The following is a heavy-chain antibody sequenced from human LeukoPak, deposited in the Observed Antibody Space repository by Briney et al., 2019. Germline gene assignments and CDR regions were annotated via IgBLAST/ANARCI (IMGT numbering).Heavy chain of an antibody. CDR2: INHSGST. J-gene: IGHJ6*03. V-gene: IGHV4-34*01. CDR3: ARVCSSWYRYYCYYMDV. CDR1: GGSFSGYY. Sequence: SETLSLTCAVYGGSFSGYYWSWIRQPPGKGLEWIGEINHSGSTNYNPSLKSRVTISVDTSKNQFSLKLSSVTAADTAVYYCARVCSSWYRYYCYYMDVWGKGTTVTVSS. D-gene: IGHD6-13*01.